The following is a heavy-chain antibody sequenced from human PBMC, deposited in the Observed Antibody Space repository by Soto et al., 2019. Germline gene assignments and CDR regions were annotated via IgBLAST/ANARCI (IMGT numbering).Heavy chain of an antibody. CDR3: ARDSYGPLDF. CDR1: GGSISGYY. D-gene: IGHD3-16*01. J-gene: IGHJ4*02. V-gene: IGHV4-59*01. CDR2: IYYSGST. Sequence: QVQLQESGPGLEKPSETLSLTCTVSGGSISGYYWSWIRQPPGKALEWIGYIYYSGSTNYNPSLKSRVTISVDTAKNQVSLKLTSVTAADTAVYYCARDSYGPLDFWGQGTLVTVSS.